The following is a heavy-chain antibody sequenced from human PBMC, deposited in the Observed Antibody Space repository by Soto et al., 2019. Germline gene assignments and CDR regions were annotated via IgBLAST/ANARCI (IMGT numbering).Heavy chain of an antibody. J-gene: IGHJ4*02. Sequence: EVQLVESGGGLVQPGGSLRLSGAASGFTFSSYAMHWVRQAPGKGLEYVSAISGNGGSTYYANSVKGRFTISRDNSKNTLYLQMGSLRAEDMAVYYCARRGYGLYFDYWGQGTLVTVSS. CDR2: ISGNGGST. CDR3: ARRGYGLYFDY. V-gene: IGHV3-64*01. D-gene: IGHD3-10*01. CDR1: GFTFSSYA.